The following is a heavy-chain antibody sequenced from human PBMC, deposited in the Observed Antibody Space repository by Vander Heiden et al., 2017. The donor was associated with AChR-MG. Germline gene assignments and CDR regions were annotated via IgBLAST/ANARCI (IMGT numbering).Heavy chain of an antibody. J-gene: IGHJ4*02. CDR1: GGSFSIFY. CDR2: NYYSGST. V-gene: IGHV4-59*01. Sequence: VHLQESGPGLVKPSETLSLPCTFPGGSFSIFYWGWIRQPPGKGLEWIGYNYYSGSTNYNPSLKSRVTISVDTSKNQFSLKLSSVTAADTAVYYCARGRPTITMVRGVIIDFFDYWGQGTLVTVSS. D-gene: IGHD3-10*01. CDR3: ARGRPTITMVRGVIIDFFDY.